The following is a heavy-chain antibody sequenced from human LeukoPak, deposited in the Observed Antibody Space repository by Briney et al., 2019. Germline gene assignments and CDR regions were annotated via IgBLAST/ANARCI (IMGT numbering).Heavy chain of an antibody. CDR3: ARSLQEAVPTRGAFDI. CDR2: IYPGDSDT. D-gene: IGHD6-19*01. CDR1: GYSFTSYW. J-gene: IGHJ3*02. V-gene: IGHV5-51*01. Sequence: GESLKISCKGSGYSFTSYWIGWVRQMPGKGLEWMGIIYPGDSDTRYSPSFQGQVTISADKSISTAYLQWSSLKASDTAMYYCARSLQEAVPTRGAFDIWGQGTMVTVSS.